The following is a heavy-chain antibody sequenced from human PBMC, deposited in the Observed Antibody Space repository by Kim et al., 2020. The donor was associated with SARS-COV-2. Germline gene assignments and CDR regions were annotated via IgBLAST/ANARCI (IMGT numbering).Heavy chain of an antibody. CDR1: GYTLTELS. CDR3: ATSCSITSCHWFDP. Sequence: SCTVSGYTLTELSMHWVRQAPGKGLEWMGGFDPEDAETIYAQKFQGRVTMTEDTSTDTAYLDLSSLRSEDTAVYYCATSCSITSCHWFDPWGQGTLVTVSS. J-gene: IGHJ5*02. D-gene: IGHD2-2*01. CDR2: FDPEDAET. V-gene: IGHV1-24*01.